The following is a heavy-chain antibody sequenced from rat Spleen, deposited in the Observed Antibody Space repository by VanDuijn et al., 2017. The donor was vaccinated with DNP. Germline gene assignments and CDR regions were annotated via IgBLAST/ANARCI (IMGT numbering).Heavy chain of an antibody. V-gene: IGHV5-19*01. CDR3: AKDAFDY. Sequence: EVQLVESGGGLVQPGRSLKLSCAASRFTFSNFGMHWIRQAPTKGLEWVASIGPNGNFVYYRDSVKGRFTISRDNAKNTLYLQMESLRSEDTATYYCAKDAFDYWGQGTLVTVSS. CDR1: RFTFSNFG. CDR2: IGPNGNFV. J-gene: IGHJ3*01.